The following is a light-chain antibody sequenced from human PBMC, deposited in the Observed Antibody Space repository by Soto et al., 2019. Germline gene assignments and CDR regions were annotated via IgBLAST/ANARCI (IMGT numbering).Light chain of an antibody. CDR1: QSVTSSY. CDR3: QQYGSSLSWT. Sequence: EIVLTQSPGTLSLSPGERATLSCRASQSVTSSYLTWYQQKPGQAPRLLIYGASNRATGIPDRFSGSGSGTDFTLSISRLEPEDFAVYYCQQYGSSLSWTFGQGTKVDIK. J-gene: IGKJ1*01. V-gene: IGKV3-20*01. CDR2: GAS.